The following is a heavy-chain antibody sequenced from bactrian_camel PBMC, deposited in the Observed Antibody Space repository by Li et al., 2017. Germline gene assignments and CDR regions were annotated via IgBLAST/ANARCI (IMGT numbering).Heavy chain of an antibody. CDR1: GRRGNNYS. V-gene: IGHV3S31*01. Sequence: VQLVESGGGLVQPGGSLRLSCYVSGRRGNNYSMAWFRQAPGKEREGVAAIDSDGAATYQADSVKGRFTMSRDNAKNTLYLHLKSLKTEDTAVYYCAADLGPPLRVFDQRDYWGQGTQVTVS. CDR3: AADLGPPLRVFDQRDY. J-gene: IGHJ4*01. D-gene: IGHD5*01. CDR2: IDSDGAAT.